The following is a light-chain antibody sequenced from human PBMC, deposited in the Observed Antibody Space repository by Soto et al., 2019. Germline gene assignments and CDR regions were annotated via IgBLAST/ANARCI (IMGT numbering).Light chain of an antibody. Sequence: EMVLTQSPGTLSLSPGERATLSCRASQSISSYLAWYQQKPGQAPRLLIYGASTRATGIPDRFSGSGSGTDFTLSISRLEPEDCAVYYCQQYGRSPRTFGQGTKVDI. CDR1: QSISSY. V-gene: IGKV3-20*01. J-gene: IGKJ1*01. CDR2: GAS. CDR3: QQYGRSPRT.